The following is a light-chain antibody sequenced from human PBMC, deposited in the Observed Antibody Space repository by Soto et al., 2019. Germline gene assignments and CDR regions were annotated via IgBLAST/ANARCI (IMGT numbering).Light chain of an antibody. V-gene: IGKV4-1*01. CDR1: QSVLYSSNNKNY. Sequence: DIVMTQSPDSLAVSLGERATINCKSSQSVLYSSNNKNYLAWYQQKPGQPPNLLIYWASTRESGVPDRFSGSGSGTDFTLTISSLQAEDVAVYYCQQRSNWPPYTFGQGTKLEIK. CDR2: WAS. J-gene: IGKJ2*01. CDR3: QQRSNWPPYT.